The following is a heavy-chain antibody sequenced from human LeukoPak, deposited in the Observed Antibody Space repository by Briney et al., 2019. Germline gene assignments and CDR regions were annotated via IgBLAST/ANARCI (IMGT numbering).Heavy chain of an antibody. CDR2: IYTSGST. Sequence: SETLSLTCTVSGGSFSSYYWSWIRQPAGKGLEWIGRIYTSGSTNYNPSVKSRVTMSVDTSKNQCSLKLSSVTAADTAVYYCARGPDSSWLYYGMDVWGQGTTVTVSS. CDR1: GGSFSSYY. D-gene: IGHD6-13*01. CDR3: ARGPDSSWLYYGMDV. V-gene: IGHV4-4*07. J-gene: IGHJ6*02.